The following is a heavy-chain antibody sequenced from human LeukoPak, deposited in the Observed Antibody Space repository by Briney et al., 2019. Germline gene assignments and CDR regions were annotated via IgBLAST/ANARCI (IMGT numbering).Heavy chain of an antibody. D-gene: IGHD3-22*01. CDR1: GFTFSSYE. V-gene: IGHV3-48*03. Sequence: GGSLRLSCAASGFTFSSYEMNWVRQAPGKGLEWVSYISSSGSTIYYADSVKGRFTISRDNARNTLHLQMNSLRAEDTAVYYCVRDWGYDSSGYWQKYFDSWGQGTLVTVSS. CDR3: VRDWGYDSSGYWQKYFDS. CDR2: ISSSGSTI. J-gene: IGHJ4*02.